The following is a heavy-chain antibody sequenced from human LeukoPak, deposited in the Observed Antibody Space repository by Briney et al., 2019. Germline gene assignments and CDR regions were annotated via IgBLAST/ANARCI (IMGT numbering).Heavy chain of an antibody. V-gene: IGHV4-39*07. Sequence: SETLSLTCTVSGGSISSSSYYWGWIRQPPGKGLEWIGSIYYSGSTYYNPSLKSRVTISVDTSKNQFSLKLSSVTAADTAVYYCARDGPGPDSSGLPFDYWGQGTLVTVSS. CDR2: IYYSGST. CDR1: GGSISSSSYY. CDR3: ARDGPGPDSSGLPFDY. J-gene: IGHJ4*02. D-gene: IGHD3-22*01.